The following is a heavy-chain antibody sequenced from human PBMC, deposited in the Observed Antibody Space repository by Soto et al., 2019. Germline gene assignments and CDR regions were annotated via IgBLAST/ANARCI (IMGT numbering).Heavy chain of an antibody. CDR1: GSTLSSHW. Sequence: EVQLVESGGGLVQPGGSLRLSCVISGSTLSSHWMTWVRQAPGKGLEWVASINQDGFGKHYLDSVKGRFTISRDTAKSSLYLQMDRLRVEDTAVYYWAKDHGSGSYPYWRQGTLVTVS. CDR2: INQDGFGK. J-gene: IGHJ4*01. D-gene: IGHD1-26*01. CDR3: AKDHGSGSYPY. V-gene: IGHV3-7*05.